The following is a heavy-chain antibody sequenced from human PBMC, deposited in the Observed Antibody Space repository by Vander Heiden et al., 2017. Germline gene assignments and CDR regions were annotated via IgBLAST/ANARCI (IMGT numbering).Heavy chain of an antibody. CDR2: IIPVFGTT. J-gene: IGHJ4*02. V-gene: IGHV1-69*01. Sequence: QVQLVQSGAEVKRPGLSVKVSCKTSGGTFTSLAISWVRQAPGQGLECLGGIIPVFGTTDYAQRFQGRVTITADASTTTAYMELTSLRSEDTAVYYCATDQAGNTGYWGQGTLVTVSS. D-gene: IGHD1-1*01. CDR1: GGTFTSLA. CDR3: ATDQAGNTGY.